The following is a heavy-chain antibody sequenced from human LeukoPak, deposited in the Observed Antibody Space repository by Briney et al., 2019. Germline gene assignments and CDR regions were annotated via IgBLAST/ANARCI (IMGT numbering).Heavy chain of an antibody. CDR2: ISGSGGST. V-gene: IGHV3-23*01. Sequence: PGGSLRLSCAASGFTFSSYAMSWVRQAPGKGLEWVSAISGSGGSTYYADSVKGRFTISRDNSKNTLYLQMNSLRAEDTAVYYCAKDRVDYYDSSGYLDYWGQGTLVTVSS. D-gene: IGHD3-22*01. CDR3: AKDRVDYYDSSGYLDY. CDR1: GFTFSSYA. J-gene: IGHJ4*02.